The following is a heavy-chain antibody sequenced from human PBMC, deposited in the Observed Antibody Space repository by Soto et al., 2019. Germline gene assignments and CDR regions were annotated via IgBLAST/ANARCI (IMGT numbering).Heavy chain of an antibody. CDR1: GFTFSSYA. J-gene: IGHJ4*02. V-gene: IGHV3-23*01. Sequence: PGGSLRLSCAASGFTFSSYAMSWVRQAPGKGLEWVSAISGSGGSTYYADSVKGRFTISRDNSKNTLYLQMNSLRAEDTAVYYCAKEFVWCSGGSCYPEAYFDYWGQGTLVTVSS. CDR3: AKEFVWCSGGSCYPEAYFDY. D-gene: IGHD2-15*01. CDR2: ISGSGGST.